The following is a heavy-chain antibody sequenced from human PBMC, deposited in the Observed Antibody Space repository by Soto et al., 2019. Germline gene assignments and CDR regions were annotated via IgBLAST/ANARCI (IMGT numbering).Heavy chain of an antibody. CDR3: AAAGTSYYGLDV. CDR2: ISGSGGST. Sequence: VQLLESRGGLVQPGGSLRLSCAASGFTFSSYAMSWVRQAPGKGLEWVSAISGSGGSTYCADAVKGRFTISRDNSKNTLYLQMNSLRAEDTAVYYCAAAGTSYYGLDVWGQGTTVTVSS. D-gene: IGHD6-13*01. CDR1: GFTFSSYA. V-gene: IGHV3-23*01. J-gene: IGHJ6*02.